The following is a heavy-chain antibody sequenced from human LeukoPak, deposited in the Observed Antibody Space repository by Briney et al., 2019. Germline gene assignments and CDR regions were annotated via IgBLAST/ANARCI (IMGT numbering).Heavy chain of an antibody. J-gene: IGHJ4*02. D-gene: IGHD1-26*01. CDR1: GFTFRSYA. Sequence: GGSLRLSCAASGFTFRSYAMSWVRQAPGKGLEWVSAISGSGGSTYYADSVKGLFTISRDNSKNTLYLQMNSLRAEDTAVYYCAKAITVGAGWYFDYWGQGTLVTVSS. CDR3: AKAITVGAGWYFDY. V-gene: IGHV3-23*01. CDR2: ISGSGGST.